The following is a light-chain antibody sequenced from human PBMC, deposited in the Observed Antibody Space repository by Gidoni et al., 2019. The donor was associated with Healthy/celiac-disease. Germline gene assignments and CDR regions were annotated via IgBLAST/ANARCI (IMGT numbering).Light chain of an antibody. V-gene: IGKV3-20*01. CDR2: GAS. Sequence: EIVLTQSPGTLSLSPGERATLSCRASQSVTSSYLGWYQQKPGQAPRLLIYGASRRATGTPDRFSGSGSGTDFTLTISRLEPEDFAVYYCQQYGSSPYTFGQGTKLEIK. CDR3: QQYGSSPYT. J-gene: IGKJ2*01. CDR1: QSVTSSY.